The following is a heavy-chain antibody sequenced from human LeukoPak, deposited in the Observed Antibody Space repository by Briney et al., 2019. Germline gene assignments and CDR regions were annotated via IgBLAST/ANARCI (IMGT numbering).Heavy chain of an antibody. CDR1: GFTFSSYG. D-gene: IGHD3-9*01. CDR2: ISYDGSNK. Sequence: GGSLRLSCAASGFTFSSYGMHWVHQAPGKGLEWVAVISYDGSNKYYADSVKGRFTISRDNSKNTLYLQMNSLRAEDTAVYYCAKDGGSEYDILTGWGQGTLVTVSS. V-gene: IGHV3-30*18. J-gene: IGHJ4*02. CDR3: AKDGGSEYDILTG.